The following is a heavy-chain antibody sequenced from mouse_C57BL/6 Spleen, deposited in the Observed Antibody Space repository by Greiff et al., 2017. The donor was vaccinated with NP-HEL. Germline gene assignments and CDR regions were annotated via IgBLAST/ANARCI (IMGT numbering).Heavy chain of an antibody. CDR1: GYTFTSYW. CDR3: ARRESNYSYYYAMGC. CDR2: IYPGSGST. Sequence: QVQLQQPGAELVKPGASVKMSCKASGYTFTSYWITWVKQRPGQGLEWIGDIYPGSGSTNYNEKFKSKATLTVDTSSSTAYMQLSSLTSEDSAVYYCARRESNYSYYYAMGCWGQGTSVTVAS. V-gene: IGHV1-55*01. D-gene: IGHD2-5*01. J-gene: IGHJ4*01.